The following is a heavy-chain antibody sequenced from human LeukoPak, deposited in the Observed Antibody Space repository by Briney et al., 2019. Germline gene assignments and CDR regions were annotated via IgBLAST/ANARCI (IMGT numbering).Heavy chain of an antibody. CDR2: MNPSSGNT. V-gene: IGHV1-8*01. J-gene: IGHJ3*02. CDR3: ARGAVSRDCSGGSCYHFDI. Sequence: ASVKVSCKSSGYTFTIDINWVRQATGQGLEWMGWMNPSSGNTDYAPKFQGRVTMTRDISIRTAYMELSSLRSEDTAVYYCARGAVSRDCSGGSCYHFDIWGQGTMVTVSS. CDR1: GYTFTID. D-gene: IGHD2-15*01.